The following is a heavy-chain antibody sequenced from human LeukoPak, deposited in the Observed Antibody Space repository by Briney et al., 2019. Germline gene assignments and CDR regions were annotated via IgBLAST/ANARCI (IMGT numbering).Heavy chain of an antibody. CDR2: INPSGGST. V-gene: IGHV1-46*01. CDR3: ARDDYDDRSGYQHSTRNDY. D-gene: IGHD3-22*01. CDR1: GYTFTSYY. Sequence: GASVKGSCKASGYTFTSYYMHWGRQAPGQGLEWMGIINPSGGSTNYAQKCQGRVTMTRDTSTSTVYMELCSLRSEDTAVYYCARDDYDDRSGYQHSTRNDYWGQGTLVTVSS. J-gene: IGHJ4*02.